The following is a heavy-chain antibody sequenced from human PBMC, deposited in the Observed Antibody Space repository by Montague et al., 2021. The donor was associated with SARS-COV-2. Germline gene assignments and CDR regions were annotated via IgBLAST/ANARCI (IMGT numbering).Heavy chain of an antibody. D-gene: IGHD6-19*01. CDR1: GFTVSDNF. Sequence: SLRLSCAASGFTVSDNFMTWVRQAPGGGLEWVSIIYSDGNTYYAASVRGRFTISRDYSKNTLFLQMNSLRLEDTAVYYCARGESTGWYNYFDYWGQGTLVTVSS. CDR3: ARGESTGWYNYFDY. V-gene: IGHV3-66*02. CDR2: IYSDGNT. J-gene: IGHJ4*02.